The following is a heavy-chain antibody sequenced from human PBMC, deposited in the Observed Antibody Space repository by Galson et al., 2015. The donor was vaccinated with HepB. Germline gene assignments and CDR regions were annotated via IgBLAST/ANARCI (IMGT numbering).Heavy chain of an antibody. CDR3: ARGETMVRGGQPYGMDV. J-gene: IGHJ6*02. V-gene: IGHV3-21*01. CDR1: GFTFSSYS. Sequence: SLRLSCAASGFTFSSYSMNWVRQAPGKGLEWVSSISSSSSYIYYADSVKGRFTISRDNAKNSLYLQMNSLRAEDTAVYYCARGETMVRGGQPYGMDVWGQGTTVTVSS. CDR2: ISSSSSYI. D-gene: IGHD3-10*01.